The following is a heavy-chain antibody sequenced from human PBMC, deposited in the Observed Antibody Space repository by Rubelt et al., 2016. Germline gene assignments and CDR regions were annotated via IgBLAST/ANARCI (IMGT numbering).Heavy chain of an antibody. CDR2: ISFGGTNK. D-gene: IGHD3-9*01. CDR1: GFTVSSNY. CDR3: ARDFAWAFNY. V-gene: IGHV3-30*03. Sequence: VQLVESGGGLIQPGGSLRLSCAASGFTVSSNYMSWVRQAPGKGLEWVAIISFGGTNKYYEDSVKGRFTISRDNSKNSLYLQMNSLSDEDTAVYYCARDFAWAFNYWGQGILVTVSS. J-gene: IGHJ4*02.